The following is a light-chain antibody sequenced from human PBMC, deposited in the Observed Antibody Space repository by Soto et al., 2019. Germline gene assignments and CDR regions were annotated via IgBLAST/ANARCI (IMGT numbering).Light chain of an antibody. V-gene: IGKV3-15*01. CDR2: GTS. J-gene: IGKJ1*01. CDR3: HQYNFWPS. CDR1: QTVSSN. Sequence: EVVMTQSPATLSVSPGERSTLSCRASQTVSSNLAWYQQKPGQSPXXLIYGTSTRATGVPARFSVSGSGTEFTLSISSLQSEDFAVYDCHQYNFWPSFGQGTKVDNK.